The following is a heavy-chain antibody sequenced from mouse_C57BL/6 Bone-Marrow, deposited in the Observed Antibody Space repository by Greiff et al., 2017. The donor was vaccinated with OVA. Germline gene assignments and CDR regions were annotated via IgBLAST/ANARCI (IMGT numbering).Heavy chain of an antibody. CDR1: GFTFTNYY. Sequence: EVQLVESGGGLVQPGDSLSLSCAASGFTFTNYYMSWVRQPPGKALEWLAFIRNKPNGSTTEYSGSVKGRFTISRDNSQSILYLQMNALRAEDSATYYCARYKGRVAVDYFDYWGQGTALTVSS. CDR2: IRNKPNGSTT. CDR3: ARYKGRVAVDYFDY. J-gene: IGHJ2*01. V-gene: IGHV7-3*01. D-gene: IGHD1-1*01.